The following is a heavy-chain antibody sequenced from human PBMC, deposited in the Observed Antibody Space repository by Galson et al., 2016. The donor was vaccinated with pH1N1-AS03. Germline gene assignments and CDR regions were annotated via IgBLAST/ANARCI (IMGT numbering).Heavy chain of an antibody. D-gene: IGHD5-18*01. CDR2: IIAIFGTP. J-gene: IGHJ3*02. CDR3: AGGRGYNSGSGGAAFDI. V-gene: IGHV1-69*13. CDR1: GVTFRNFV. Sequence: SVKVSCKASGVTFRNFVISWVRQAPGQGLEWVGGIIAIFGTPKHAQKFQGRVPITADESTGTAYMELSSLASEGTAVYYCAGGRGYNSGSGGAAFDIWGQGTTVTVSS.